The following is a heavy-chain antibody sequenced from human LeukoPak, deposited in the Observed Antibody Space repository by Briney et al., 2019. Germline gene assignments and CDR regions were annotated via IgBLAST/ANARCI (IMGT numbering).Heavy chain of an antibody. CDR3: ARAPSNAHFDY. J-gene: IGHJ4*02. D-gene: IGHD3-3*02. V-gene: IGHV3-66*01. Sequence: PGGSLRLSCAASGFTVRNNYMSWVRQAPGKGLEWVSLIYSGSSTYYADSVKGRFTISRDNSNNTVYLQMNSLRAEDTAVYYCARAPSNAHFDYWGQGTLVTVSS. CDR2: IYSGSST. CDR1: GFTVRNNY.